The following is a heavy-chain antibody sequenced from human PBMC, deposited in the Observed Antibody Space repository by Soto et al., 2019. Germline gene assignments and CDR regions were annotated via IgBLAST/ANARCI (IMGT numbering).Heavy chain of an antibody. CDR2: ISSSGAST. CDR3: AKKISGFQHPFDY. J-gene: IGHJ4*02. D-gene: IGHD2-2*01. V-gene: IGHV3-23*01. CDR1: GFTFSSYV. Sequence: GGSLRLSCVGSGFTFSSYVMTWVRQAPGKGLEWVSAISSSGASTYYADSVKGRFTISRDNSKNTLWLQVSSLRAEDTAVYYCAKKISGFQHPFDYWGQGTLVTVSS.